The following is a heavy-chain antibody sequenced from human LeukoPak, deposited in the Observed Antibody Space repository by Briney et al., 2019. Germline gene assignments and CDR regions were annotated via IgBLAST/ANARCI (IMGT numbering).Heavy chain of an antibody. D-gene: IGHD5-24*01. J-gene: IGHJ4*02. CDR1: EFTVSSNY. CDR2: IYSGGST. CDR3: ARVKGVRWLQFSGFDY. V-gene: IGHV3-53*01. Sequence: PGGSLRLSCAASEFTVSSNYMSWVRQAPGKGLEWVSVIYSGGSTYYADSVKGRFTISRDNSKNTLYLQMNSLRAEDTAVYYCARVKGVRWLQFSGFDYWGQGTLVTVSS.